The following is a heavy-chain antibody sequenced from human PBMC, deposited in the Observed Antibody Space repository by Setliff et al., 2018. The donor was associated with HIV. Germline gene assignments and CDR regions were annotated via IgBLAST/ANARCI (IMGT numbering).Heavy chain of an antibody. CDR3: AGGDLYGDYAFSY. Sequence: PSETLSLTCTVSGGSISSGIYYWIWIRQPAGKGLEWIGHVYTTGGTNYNPSLESRLTISVDTSNNQFSLKLSSVTAADTAVYYCAGGDLYGDYAFSYWGQGTLVTVSS. CDR2: VYTTGGT. J-gene: IGHJ4*02. CDR1: GGSISSGIYY. D-gene: IGHD4-17*01. V-gene: IGHV4-61*09.